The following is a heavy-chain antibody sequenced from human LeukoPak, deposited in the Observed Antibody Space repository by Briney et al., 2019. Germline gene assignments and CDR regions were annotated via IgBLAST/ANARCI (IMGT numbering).Heavy chain of an antibody. J-gene: IGHJ4*02. CDR2: ISSSSSYI. Sequence: GGSLRLSCAASGFTFSSYSMNWVRQAPGKGLEWVSSISSSSSYIYYADSVKGRFTISRDNAKNSLYLQMNSLRAEDTAVYYCARGLGDYDSSGSNDYWGQGTLVTVSS. CDR1: GFTFSSYS. V-gene: IGHV3-21*01. D-gene: IGHD3-22*01. CDR3: ARGLGDYDSSGSNDY.